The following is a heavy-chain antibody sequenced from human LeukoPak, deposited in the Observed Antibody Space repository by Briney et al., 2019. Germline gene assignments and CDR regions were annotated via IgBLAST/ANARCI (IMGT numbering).Heavy chain of an antibody. D-gene: IGHD2-2*01. V-gene: IGHV4-39*01. CDR2: IYYSGST. CDR1: GGSISSSSYY. Sequence: SETLSLTCTVSGGSISSSSYYWGWIRQPPGKGLEWIGSIYYSGSTYYHPSLKSRVTISVDTSKNQFSLKLRSMTAADTAVYYCARSVCSSTICPFDYWGQGTVVTVSS. CDR3: ARSVCSSTICPFDY. J-gene: IGHJ4*02.